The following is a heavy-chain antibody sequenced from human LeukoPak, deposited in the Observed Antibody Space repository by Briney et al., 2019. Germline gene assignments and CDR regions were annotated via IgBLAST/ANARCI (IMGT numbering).Heavy chain of an antibody. CDR2: IYYSGST. CDR3: ARGGIQLWLGKLYFDY. Sequence: SETLSLTCTVSGGSISSSSYYWGWIRQPPGKGLEWIGSIYYSGSTYYNPSLKSRVTISVDTSKNQFSLKLSSVTAADTAVYYCARGGIQLWLGKLYFDYWGQGTLVTVSS. J-gene: IGHJ4*02. D-gene: IGHD5-18*01. V-gene: IGHV4-39*07. CDR1: GGSISSSSYY.